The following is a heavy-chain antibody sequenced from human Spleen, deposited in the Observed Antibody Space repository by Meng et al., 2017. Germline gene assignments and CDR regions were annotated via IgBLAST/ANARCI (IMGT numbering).Heavy chain of an antibody. Sequence: ASVKVSCKASGYTFPDYWLHWVRRAPGQGLEWMGRINPKSGDTHYAQRFQGRVTMTGDTSISTAYMELSGLRSDDTAMYYCARVTGYGSGSYPRRANAYNWFDPWGQGTLVTVSS. V-gene: IGHV1-2*06. D-gene: IGHD3-10*01. J-gene: IGHJ5*02. CDR2: INPKSGDT. CDR1: GYTFPDYW. CDR3: ARVTGYGSGSYPRRANAYNWFDP.